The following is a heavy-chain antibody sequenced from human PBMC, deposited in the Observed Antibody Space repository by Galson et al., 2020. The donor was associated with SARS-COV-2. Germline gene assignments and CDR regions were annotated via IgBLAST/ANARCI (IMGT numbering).Heavy chain of an antibody. Sequence: GESLKISCKGSEYRFTTYWIAWVRQMPGKGLEWMGVIYLGDSDTKYNPSFEGQVTISADKSVSTAYLQWSSLKASDTAMYYCARQRVSDAFDIWGQGTMVTVSS. CDR1: EYRFTTYW. CDR2: IYLGDSDT. V-gene: IGHV5-51*01. CDR3: ARQRVSDAFDI. D-gene: IGHD3-16*02. J-gene: IGHJ3*02.